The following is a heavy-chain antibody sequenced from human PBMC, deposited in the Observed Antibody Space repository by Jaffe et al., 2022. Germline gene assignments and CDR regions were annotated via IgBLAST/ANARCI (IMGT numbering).Heavy chain of an antibody. CDR1: GYSFTSYW. J-gene: IGHJ3*02. D-gene: IGHD4-17*01. Sequence: EVQLVQSGAEVKKPGESLKISCKGSGYSFTSYWIGWVRQMPGKGLEWMGIIYPGDSDTRYSPSFQGQVTISADKSISTAYLQWSSLKASDTAMYYCARRVMTTVTTDAFDIWGQGTMVTVSS. CDR3: ARRVMTTVTTDAFDI. CDR2: IYPGDSDT. V-gene: IGHV5-51*03.